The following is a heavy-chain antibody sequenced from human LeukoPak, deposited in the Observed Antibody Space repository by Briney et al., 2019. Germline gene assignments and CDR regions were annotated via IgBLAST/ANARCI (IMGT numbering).Heavy chain of an antibody. CDR2: ISANSGTI. CDR1: GFTFSSYA. D-gene: IGHD2-8*01. Sequence: RSGGSLRLSCAASGFTFSSYAMSWVRQAPGKGLEWISYISANSGTIYHADSVKGRFTISRDNSKNTLYLQMNSLRVDDTAIYYCAGEWYGYFNYWGQGTLVTVSS. V-gene: IGHV3-23*01. J-gene: IGHJ4*03. CDR3: AGEWYGYFNY.